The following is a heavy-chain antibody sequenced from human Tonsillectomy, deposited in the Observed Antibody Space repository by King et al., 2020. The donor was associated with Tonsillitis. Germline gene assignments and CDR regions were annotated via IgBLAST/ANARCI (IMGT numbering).Heavy chain of an antibody. J-gene: IGHJ3*02. V-gene: IGHV4-30-2*01. D-gene: IGHD3-22*01. Sequence: QLQESGSGLVKPSQTLSLTCAVSGGSISSGGYSWSWIRQPPGKGLEWIGYIYHSGSTYYNPSLKSRVTISVDRSKNQFSLKLSSVSAADTAVYYGARGGGPGDTLIEAFDIWGQGTMVTVSS. CDR2: IYHSGST. CDR1: GGSISSGGYS. CDR3: ARGGGPGDTLIEAFDI.